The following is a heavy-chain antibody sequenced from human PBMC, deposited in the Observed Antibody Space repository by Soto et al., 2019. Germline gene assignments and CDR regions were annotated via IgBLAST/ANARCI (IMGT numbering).Heavy chain of an antibody. J-gene: IGHJ6*02. CDR3: ARDLGTLGWPFDYYDSSGYYHYYGMDV. CDR1: GFTFSSYW. D-gene: IGHD3-22*01. V-gene: IGHV3-7*05. CDR2: IKQDGSEK. Sequence: GGSLRLSCAASGFTFSSYWMSWVRQAPGKGLEWVANIKQDGSEKYYVDSVKGRFTISRDNAKNSLYLQMNSLRAEDTAVYYCARDLGTLGWPFDYYDSSGYYHYYGMDVWGQGTTVTVSS.